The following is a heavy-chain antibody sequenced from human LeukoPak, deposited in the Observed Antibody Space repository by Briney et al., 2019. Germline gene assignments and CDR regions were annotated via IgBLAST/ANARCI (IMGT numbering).Heavy chain of an antibody. CDR1: GFTSTNYA. Sequence: GGSLRLSCAASGFTSTNYAMSWVRQAPGKGLEWVSAIGGGRDNTYYADSVKGRLTISRDISKNTLYLQMNSLMAEDAAVYYCALGAADGGFDSWGQGPLVTVSS. V-gene: IGHV3-23*01. J-gene: IGHJ4*02. D-gene: IGHD3-16*01. CDR2: IGGGRDNT. CDR3: ALGAADGGFDS.